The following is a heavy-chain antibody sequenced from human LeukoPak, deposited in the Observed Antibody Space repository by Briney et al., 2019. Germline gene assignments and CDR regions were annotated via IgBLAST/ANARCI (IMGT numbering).Heavy chain of an antibody. D-gene: IGHD3-22*01. Sequence: SVKVSCKASGGTFSSYAISWGRQAPGQGLEWMGGIIPIFGTANYAQKFQGRVTITSIDSTSTAYMELSSLRSEDTAVYYCARYSSGYYYVGAFDIWGQGTMVTVSS. J-gene: IGHJ3*02. V-gene: IGHV1-69*13. CDR3: ARYSSGYYYVGAFDI. CDR1: GGTFSSYA. CDR2: IIPIFGTA.